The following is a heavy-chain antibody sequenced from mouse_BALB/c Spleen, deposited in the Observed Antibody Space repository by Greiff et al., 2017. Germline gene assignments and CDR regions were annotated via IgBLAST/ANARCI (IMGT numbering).Heavy chain of an antibody. Sequence: VQLKQSGAELVRSGASVKLSCTASGFNIKDYYMHWVKQRPEQGLEWIGWIDPENGDTEYAPKFQGKATLTADTSSNTAYLQLSSLTSEDTAVYYWNAAGTTATEVYAMDYWGQGPSVTVSS. V-gene: IGHV14-4*02. CDR1: GFNIKDYY. CDR2: IDPENGDT. J-gene: IGHJ4*01. CDR3: NAAGTTATEVYAMDY. D-gene: IGHD1-2*01.